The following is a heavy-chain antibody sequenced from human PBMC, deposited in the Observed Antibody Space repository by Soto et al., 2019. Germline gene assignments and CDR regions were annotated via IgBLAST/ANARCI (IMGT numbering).Heavy chain of an antibody. V-gene: IGHV3-30*18. D-gene: IGHD3-9*01. CDR2: VSFDGATE. CDR1: GFTFSNYG. CDR3: AKGVSENFDFLLLD. J-gene: IGHJ4*02. Sequence: QVQLVESGGGVVQPGRSLRLSCATAGFTFSNYGIHWVRQAPGRGPEWVAAVSFDGATEVYVDSVKGRFTISRDNPKNTLYLQMNSLRIEDTAVYYCAKGVSENFDFLLLDWGPGTLVTVSS.